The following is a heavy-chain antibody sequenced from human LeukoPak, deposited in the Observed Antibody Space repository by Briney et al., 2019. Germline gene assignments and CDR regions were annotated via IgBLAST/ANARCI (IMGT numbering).Heavy chain of an antibody. CDR3: ARHYDILTAVDAFDI. CDR1: GYTFTGYY. CDR2: INPNSGGT. J-gene: IGHJ3*02. Sequence: ASVTVSCKASGYTFTGYYMHWVRQAPGQGLEWMGWINPNSGGTNYAQKFQGRVTMTRDTSISTAYMELSRLRSDDTAVYYCARHYDILTAVDAFDIWGQGTMVTVSS. V-gene: IGHV1-2*02. D-gene: IGHD3-9*01.